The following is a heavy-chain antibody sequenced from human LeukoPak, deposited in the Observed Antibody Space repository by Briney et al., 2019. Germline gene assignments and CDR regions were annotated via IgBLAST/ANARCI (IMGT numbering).Heavy chain of an antibody. Sequence: GGSLRLSCAASGFTFDYYAMHWVRQAPGKGLEWVALISGDGGSTYYTDSVKGRFTISRDNSKNSLYLQMNSLRTEDTALYYCAQDKGGSSWYYLDSWGQGTLVTVSS. V-gene: IGHV3-43*02. CDR3: AQDKGGSSWYYLDS. D-gene: IGHD6-13*01. CDR1: GFTFDYYA. CDR2: ISGDGGST. J-gene: IGHJ4*02.